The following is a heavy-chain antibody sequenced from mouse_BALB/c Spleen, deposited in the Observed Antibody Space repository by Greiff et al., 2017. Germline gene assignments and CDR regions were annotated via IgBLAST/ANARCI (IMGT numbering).Heavy chain of an antibody. CDR2: IWSGGST. D-gene: IGHD1-1*01. V-gene: IGHV2-2*02. J-gene: IGHJ4*01. CDR3: ARNYYYYGSSLYAMDY. Sequence: VQLVESGPGLVQPSQSLSITCTVSGFSLTSYGVHWVRQSPGKGLEWLGVIWSGGSTDYNAAFISRLSISKDNSKSQVFFKMNSLQANDTAIYYCARNYYYYGSSLYAMDYWGQGTSVTVSS. CDR1: GFSLTSYG.